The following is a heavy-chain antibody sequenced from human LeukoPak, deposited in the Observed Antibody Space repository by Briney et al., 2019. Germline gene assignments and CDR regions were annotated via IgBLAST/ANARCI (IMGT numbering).Heavy chain of an antibody. CDR1: GFTFSSYA. Sequence: GGSLRLSCAASGFTFSSYAMSWVRQAPGKGLEWVSAISGSGGSTYYADSVKGRFTISRDNSKNTLYLQMSSLRAEDTAVYYCATDRGWRTSGYYLYYFEYWGQGTLVTYSS. CDR2: ISGSGGST. D-gene: IGHD3-3*01. CDR3: ATDRGWRTSGYYLYYFEY. V-gene: IGHV3-23*01. J-gene: IGHJ4*02.